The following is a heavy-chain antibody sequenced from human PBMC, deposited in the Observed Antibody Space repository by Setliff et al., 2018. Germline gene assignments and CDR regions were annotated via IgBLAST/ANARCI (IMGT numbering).Heavy chain of an antibody. V-gene: IGHV3-48*01. CDR3: AKDGDYNFWSGYFRAYYYYYYMDV. CDR1: GFTFSSYS. CDR2: IRNDGATT. D-gene: IGHD3-3*01. Sequence: PGGSLRLSCAASGFTFSSYSMNWVRQAPGKGLEWLSNIRNDGATTSYADSVKGRFTISRDNVKNSLFLQMNSLRAEDTAVYYCAKDGDYNFWSGYFRAYYYYYYMDVWGKGTTVTVPS. J-gene: IGHJ6*03.